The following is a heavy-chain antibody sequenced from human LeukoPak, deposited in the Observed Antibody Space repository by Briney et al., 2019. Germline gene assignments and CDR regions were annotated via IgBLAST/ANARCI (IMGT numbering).Heavy chain of an antibody. CDR1: GGTFSSYA. CDR2: IIPILGIT. CDR3: ATLIWFGEVGEGNVGDY. V-gene: IGHV1-69*04. Sequence: SVKVSCTASGGTFSSYAISWVRQAPGEGLEWVGRIIPILGITNYAQKFQGRVTITADKSTSTAYMELSSLRSEDTAVYYCATLIWFGEVGEGNVGDYWGQGTLVTVSS. J-gene: IGHJ4*02. D-gene: IGHD3-10*01.